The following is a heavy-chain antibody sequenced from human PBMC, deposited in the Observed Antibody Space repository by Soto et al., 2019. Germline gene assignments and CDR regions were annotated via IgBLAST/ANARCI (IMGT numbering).Heavy chain of an antibody. CDR2: ISSSSSYI. CDR3: ATMTTVTSDD. V-gene: IGHV3-21*01. Sequence: EVQLVESGGGLVKPGGSLRLSCAASGFTFSSYSMNWVRQAPGKGLEWVSSISSSSSYIYYADSVKGRFTISRDNAKNSLSVQMNSLRAEDTAVYYYATMTTVTSDDWGQGTLVTVSS. D-gene: IGHD4-4*01. J-gene: IGHJ4*02. CDR1: GFTFSSYS.